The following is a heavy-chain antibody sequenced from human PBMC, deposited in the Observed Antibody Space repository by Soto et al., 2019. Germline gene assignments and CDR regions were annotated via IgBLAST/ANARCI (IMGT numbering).Heavy chain of an antibody. CDR2: ISAHNGNT. CDR1: GFTFTNFG. J-gene: IGHJ4*02. V-gene: IGHV1-18*01. Sequence: QVQLVQSGAEVKKAGASVKVSCKTSGFTFTNFGITWVRQAPGQGLEWMGWISAHNGNTQYAQKFQGRVTMTTDTSTSTAYMELRSLRSDDTALYYCARDLRVGDYWGQGALVTVSS. D-gene: IGHD1-26*01. CDR3: ARDLRVGDY.